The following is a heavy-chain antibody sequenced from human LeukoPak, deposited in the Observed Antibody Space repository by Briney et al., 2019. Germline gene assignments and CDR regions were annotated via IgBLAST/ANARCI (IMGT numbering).Heavy chain of an antibody. CDR2: IYHSGST. J-gene: IGHJ4*02. Sequence: SETLSLTCAVSGYSISSGYYRGWIRQPPGKGLEWSGSIYHSGSTYYNPSLKSRVTISVDTSKNQFSLKLSSVTAADTAVYYCARWDSSEDYWGQGTLVTVSS. CDR3: ARWDSSEDY. D-gene: IGHD3-22*01. V-gene: IGHV4-38-2*01. CDR1: GYSISSGYY.